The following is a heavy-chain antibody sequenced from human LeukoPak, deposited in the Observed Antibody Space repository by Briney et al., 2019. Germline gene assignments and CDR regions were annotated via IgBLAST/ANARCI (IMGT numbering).Heavy chain of an antibody. Sequence: EASVKVPCKASGYTFTSYDINWVRQATGQGLEWMGWMNPNSGNTGYAQKFQGRVTMTRNTSISTAYMELSSLRSEDTAVYYCAREGYCSGGSCYGGFDYWGQGTLVTVSS. CDR1: GYTFTSYD. V-gene: IGHV1-8*01. CDR3: AREGYCSGGSCYGGFDY. J-gene: IGHJ4*02. D-gene: IGHD2-15*01. CDR2: MNPNSGNT.